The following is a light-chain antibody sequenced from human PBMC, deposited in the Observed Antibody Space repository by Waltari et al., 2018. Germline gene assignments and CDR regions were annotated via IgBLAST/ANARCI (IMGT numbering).Light chain of an antibody. CDR2: DVN. Sequence: QSALTQPASVSGSPGQSITISSTGTSSDIGSYNFVSCHQKHPGKAPKVMIYDVNNRPSGVSSRFSGSKSGNTASLTISGLQAEDEADYYCSSYTTGSTRYVFGSGTKVTVL. V-gene: IGLV2-14*03. CDR3: SSYTTGSTRYV. J-gene: IGLJ1*01. CDR1: SSDIGSYNF.